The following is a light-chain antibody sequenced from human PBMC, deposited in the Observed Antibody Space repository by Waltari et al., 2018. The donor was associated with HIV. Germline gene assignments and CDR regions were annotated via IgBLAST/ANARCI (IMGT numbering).Light chain of an antibody. Sequence: DIVMTQSPDSLAVSLGERATINCKSSQNVLYNSNNKNYLAWYQQKPGQPPKLLIYWASTRESGVPDRFSGSGSETDFTLTISSLQAEDVAVYYCQQYYNIPYTFGQGTKLEIK. J-gene: IGKJ2*01. CDR3: QQYYNIPYT. CDR2: WAS. CDR1: QNVLYNSNNKNY. V-gene: IGKV4-1*01.